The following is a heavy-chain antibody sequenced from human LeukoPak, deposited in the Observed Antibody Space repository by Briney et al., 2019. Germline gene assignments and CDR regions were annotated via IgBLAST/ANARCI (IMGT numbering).Heavy chain of an antibody. CDR3: AKRRIDGLESPSWFDP. V-gene: IGHV5-51*01. J-gene: IGHJ5*02. CDR2: IYPGDSDT. D-gene: IGHD4-11*01. CDR1: GFLFTISW. Sequence: GESLHISCQGSGFLFTISWLGWVRQVPGKGLEWVGFIYPGDSDTLYSPPFQGLVTISADKSISTVYLQWSSLQASDTAVYYYAKRRIDGLESPSWFDPTGQGALFIVSS.